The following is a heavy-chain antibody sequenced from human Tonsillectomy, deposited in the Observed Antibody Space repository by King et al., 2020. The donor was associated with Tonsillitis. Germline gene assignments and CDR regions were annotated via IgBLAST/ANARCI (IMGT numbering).Heavy chain of an antibody. V-gene: IGHV2-70*11. J-gene: IGHJ4*02. CDR2: IDWDDDK. Sequence: VTLKESGPALVKPTQTLTLTCTFSGFSLSTSGMCVSWIRQPPGKALEWLARIDWDDDKYYSTSLKTRLTISKDTSKHQVVLTMTNMDPVDTAPSYCARISSIAAVTGVHEYYFDYWGPGTLVTASS. D-gene: IGHD6-13*01. CDR3: ARISSIAAVTGVHEYYFDY. CDR1: GFSLSTSGMC.